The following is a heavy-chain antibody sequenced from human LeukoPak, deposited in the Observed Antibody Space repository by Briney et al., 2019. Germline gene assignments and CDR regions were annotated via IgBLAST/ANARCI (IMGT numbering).Heavy chain of an antibody. Sequence: GGSLRLSCAVSGFTFSSYVMSWVRQAPGKGLEWVSAISGSGGSTYYADSVKGRFTISRDNSKNTLYLQMNSLRDEDTAVYYCAKSHSSGWYGFFDYWGQGTLVTVSS. V-gene: IGHV3-23*01. CDR2: ISGSGGST. CDR3: AKSHSSGWYGFFDY. J-gene: IGHJ4*02. D-gene: IGHD6-19*01. CDR1: GFTFSSYV.